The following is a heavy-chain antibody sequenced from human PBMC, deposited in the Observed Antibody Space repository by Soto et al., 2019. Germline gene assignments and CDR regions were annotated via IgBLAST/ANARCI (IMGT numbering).Heavy chain of an antibody. D-gene: IGHD2-15*01. CDR2: INPSGGST. Sequence: VASVKVSCKASGYTFTSYYMHWVRQAPGQGLEWMGIINPSGGSTSYAQKFQGRVTMTRDTSTSTVYMELSSLRSEDTAVYYCAREKYCSGGSCPWFDPWGQGTLVTVSS. CDR1: GYTFTSYY. J-gene: IGHJ5*02. V-gene: IGHV1-46*01. CDR3: AREKYCSGGSCPWFDP.